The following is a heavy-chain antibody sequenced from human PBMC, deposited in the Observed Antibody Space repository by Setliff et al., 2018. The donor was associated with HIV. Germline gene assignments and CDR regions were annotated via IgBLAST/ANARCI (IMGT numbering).Heavy chain of an antibody. J-gene: IGHJ4*02. CDR2: LSPSGTT. CDR3: ASRRGIEFYFDI. Sequence: PSETLSLTCTVYGGSFSNYYTNWIRQPPGKGLEWIGELSPSGTTRSNPSLQSRVTISLDTSNNQFSLKLTSVTAADTAMYYCASRRGIEFYFDIWGQGTLVTVSS. D-gene: IGHD3-10*01. CDR1: GGSFSNYY. V-gene: IGHV4-34*01.